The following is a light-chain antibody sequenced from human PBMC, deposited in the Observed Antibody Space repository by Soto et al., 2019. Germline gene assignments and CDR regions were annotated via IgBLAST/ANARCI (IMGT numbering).Light chain of an antibody. Sequence: DIQMTQSPSSLSVSVGDRVTITCQASQDITNYLHWFQQKPGKAPKLLIYDASNLETGVPSRFSGSGSGTDFTFTISSLQPEDIATYYCQQYDNLPLTFGGGTKVDIK. V-gene: IGKV1-33*01. CDR2: DAS. CDR3: QQYDNLPLT. J-gene: IGKJ4*01. CDR1: QDITNY.